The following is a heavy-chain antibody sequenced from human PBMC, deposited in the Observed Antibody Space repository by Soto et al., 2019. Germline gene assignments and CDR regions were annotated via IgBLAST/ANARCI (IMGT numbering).Heavy chain of an antibody. CDR1: GFTFSSHA. D-gene: IGHD3-3*01. CDR2: ISGSGGST. V-gene: IGHV3-23*01. J-gene: IGHJ5*01. Sequence: GGSLRLSCAASGFTFSSHAMIWVRQAPGKGLEWVSAISGSGGSTYYADSVKGRFTISRDNAKKSVFLQMDSLRDEDTAVYYCARDARNDLYYFWFDSWGQGTPVTVSS. CDR3: ARDARNDLYYFWFDS.